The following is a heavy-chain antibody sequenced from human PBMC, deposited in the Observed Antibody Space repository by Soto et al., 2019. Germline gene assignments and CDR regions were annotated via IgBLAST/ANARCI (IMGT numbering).Heavy chain of an antibody. CDR1: GDSMSSSNW. CDR3: ARSEATALDY. J-gene: IGHJ4*02. CDR2: AHHSGRT. V-gene: IGHV4-4*02. Sequence: QVQLLESGPGLLKPSGTLSLTCTVSGDSMSSSNWWNWVRQPPGKGPEWIGEAHHSGRTNYNPSLKSRVTISVDRSQNHFSLQLTSVTAADTAVYYCARSEATALDYWGQGTLVTVSS.